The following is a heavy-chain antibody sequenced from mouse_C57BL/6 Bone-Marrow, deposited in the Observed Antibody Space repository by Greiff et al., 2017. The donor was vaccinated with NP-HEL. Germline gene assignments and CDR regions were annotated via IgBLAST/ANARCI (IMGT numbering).Heavy chain of an antibody. J-gene: IGHJ4*01. CDR1: GYSITSDY. Sequence: DVKLQESGPGLAKPSQTLSLTCSVTGYSITSDYWNWIRKFPGNKLEYMGYISYSGSTYYNPSLKSRISITRDTSKNQYYLQLNSVTTEDTATYYCARYKSNYLYYYAMDYWGQGTSVTVSS. V-gene: IGHV3-8*01. D-gene: IGHD2-5*01. CDR3: ARYKSNYLYYYAMDY. CDR2: ISYSGST.